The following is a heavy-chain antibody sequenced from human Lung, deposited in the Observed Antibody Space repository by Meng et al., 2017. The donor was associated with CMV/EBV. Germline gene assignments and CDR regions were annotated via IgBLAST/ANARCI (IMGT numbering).Heavy chain of an antibody. Sequence: GEXXKISCAASGFTFSSYWMHWVRQAPGKGLVWVSRINSDGSSTSYADSVKGRFTICRDNAKNTLYLQMNSLRAEDTAVYYCARVFDYDFWSGYYTNGMDVWXQGTTVTVSS. CDR2: INSDGSST. V-gene: IGHV3-74*01. J-gene: IGHJ6*02. CDR3: ARVFDYDFWSGYYTNGMDV. D-gene: IGHD3-3*01. CDR1: GFTFSSYW.